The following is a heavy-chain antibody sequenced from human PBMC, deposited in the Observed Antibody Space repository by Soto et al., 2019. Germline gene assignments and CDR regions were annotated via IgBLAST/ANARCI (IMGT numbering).Heavy chain of an antibody. Sequence: QVQLVQSGAEVKKPGASVKVSCKASGYTFTSYDINWVRQATGQGLEWMGWMNPNSGNTGYAQKFQGRVTMTRNTSIGTAYMELRSLRSEDPAVYYCARAEDLGYGSGGSCYRPHVDSWGQGTLVTVSS. V-gene: IGHV1-8*01. CDR3: ARAEDLGYGSGGSCYRPHVDS. CDR1: GYTFTSYD. J-gene: IGHJ4*02. CDR2: MNPNSGNT. D-gene: IGHD2-15*01.